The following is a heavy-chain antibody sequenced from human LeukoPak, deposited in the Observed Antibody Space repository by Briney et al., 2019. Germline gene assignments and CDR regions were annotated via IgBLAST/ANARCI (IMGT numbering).Heavy chain of an antibody. V-gene: IGHV3-7*01. CDR1: GFTFSSYW. J-gene: IGHJ4*02. Sequence: GGSLRLSCAASGFTFSSYWMSWVRQAPGKGLEWVANMNQDGSEKYYVDSVKGRFTISRDNAKNSLYLQMNSLRAEDTAVYYCARGSTYYDSSGQVPFDYWGQGTLVTVSS. CDR2: MNQDGSEK. D-gene: IGHD3-22*01. CDR3: ARGSTYYDSSGQVPFDY.